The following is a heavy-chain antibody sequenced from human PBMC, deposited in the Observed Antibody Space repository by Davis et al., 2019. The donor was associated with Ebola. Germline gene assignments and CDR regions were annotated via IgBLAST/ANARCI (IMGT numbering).Heavy chain of an antibody. CDR1: VITFSSYA. Sequence: GESLKISCTDSVITFSSYAMTWVRQAPGKGLVWVSRINSDGSSTSYADSVKGRFTISRDNAKNTLYLQMNSLRAEDTAVYYCARGSSGWYYYYYGMDVWGQGTTVTVSS. V-gene: IGHV3-74*01. J-gene: IGHJ6*02. CDR3: ARGSSGWYYYYYGMDV. CDR2: INSDGSST. D-gene: IGHD6-19*01.